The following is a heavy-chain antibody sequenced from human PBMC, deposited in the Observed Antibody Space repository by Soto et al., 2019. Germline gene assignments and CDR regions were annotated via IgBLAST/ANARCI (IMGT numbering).Heavy chain of an antibody. V-gene: IGHV3-30*18. CDR1: GFTFSSYG. Sequence: QVQLVESGGGVVQPGRSLRLSCAASGFTFSSYGMHWVRQAPGKGLEWVAVISYDGSNKYYADSVKGRFTISRDKSKKPLYLQVNALRAEDTAVYYCAKGPAIVLVPAAMNYCYGMDVWGQGTMVTVSS. D-gene: IGHD2-2*01. J-gene: IGHJ6*02. CDR2: ISYDGSNK. CDR3: AKGPAIVLVPAAMNYCYGMDV.